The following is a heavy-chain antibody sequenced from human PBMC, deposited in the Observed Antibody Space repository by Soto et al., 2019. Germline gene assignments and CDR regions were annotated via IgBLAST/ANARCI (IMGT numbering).Heavy chain of an antibody. CDR2: IYPGDSDT. Sequence: PGESLKISCKGSGYSFTSYWIGWVRQMPGKGLEWMGIIYPGDSDTRCSPSFQGQVTISADKSISTAYLQWSSLKASDTAMYYCARPSIAARPGYYYYGMDVWGQGTTVTVSS. J-gene: IGHJ6*02. D-gene: IGHD6-6*01. CDR1: GYSFTSYW. V-gene: IGHV5-51*01. CDR3: ARPSIAARPGYYYYGMDV.